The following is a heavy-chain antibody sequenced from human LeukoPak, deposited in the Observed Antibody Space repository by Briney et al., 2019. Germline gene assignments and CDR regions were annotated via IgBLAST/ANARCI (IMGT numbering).Heavy chain of an antibody. Sequence: SVKVSCKPSGGTFSSYAISWVRQAPGQGLEWMGGIIPIFGTANYAQKFQGRVTITTDESTSTAYMELSSLRSEDTAVYYCARVAEMATITAYFDYRGQGTLVTVSS. V-gene: IGHV1-69*05. D-gene: IGHD5-24*01. CDR1: GGTFSSYA. CDR3: ARVAEMATITAYFDY. CDR2: IIPIFGTA. J-gene: IGHJ4*02.